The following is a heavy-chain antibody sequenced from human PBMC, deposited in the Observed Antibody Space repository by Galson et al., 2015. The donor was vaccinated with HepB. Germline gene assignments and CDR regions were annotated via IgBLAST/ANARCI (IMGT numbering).Heavy chain of an antibody. CDR2: ITASGADT. Sequence: SLRLSCAASTFIFSTYSMNWVRQAPGKGLEYVSAITASGADTYYVDSVKGRFSVSRDNSKNTLFLQMGSLSSDDMAVCYCARRSADGGFADYWGQGTLVTVSS. D-gene: IGHD3-10*01. J-gene: IGHJ4*02. V-gene: IGHV3-64*02. CDR3: ARRSADGGFADY. CDR1: TFIFSTYS.